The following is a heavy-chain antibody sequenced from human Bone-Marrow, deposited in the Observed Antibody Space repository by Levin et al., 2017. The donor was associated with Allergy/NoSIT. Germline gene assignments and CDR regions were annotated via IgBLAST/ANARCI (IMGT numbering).Heavy chain of an antibody. Sequence: GGSLRLSCAASGFTFSSYGMHWVRQAPGKGLEWVAVISYDGSNKYYADSVKGRFTISRDNSKNTLYLQMNSLRAEDTAVYYCAKDMGYIVVVPAAPGWVDYWGQGTLVTVSS. CDR3: AKDMGYIVVVPAAPGWVDY. V-gene: IGHV3-30*18. CDR1: GFTFSSYG. CDR2: ISYDGSNK. J-gene: IGHJ4*02. D-gene: IGHD2-2*01.